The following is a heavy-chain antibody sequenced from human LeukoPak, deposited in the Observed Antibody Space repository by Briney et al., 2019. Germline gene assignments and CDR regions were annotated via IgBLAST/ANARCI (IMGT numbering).Heavy chain of an antibody. J-gene: IGHJ3*02. CDR3: AEWSWNAFDI. CDR2: IYYSGST. V-gene: IGHV4-39*07. CDR1: GGSISSSSYY. D-gene: IGHD3-3*01. Sequence: SETLSLTCTVSGGSISSSSYYWGWIRQPPGKGLEWIGSIYYSGSTYYNPSLKSRVTISVDASKNQFSLKLSSVTAADTAVYYCAEWSWNAFDIWGQGTMVTVSS.